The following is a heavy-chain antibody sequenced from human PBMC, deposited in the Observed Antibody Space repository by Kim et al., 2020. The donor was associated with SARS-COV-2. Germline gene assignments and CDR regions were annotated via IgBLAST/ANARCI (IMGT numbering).Heavy chain of an antibody. J-gene: IGHJ3*02. CDR3: ARVCSGGSCYLDLAFDI. V-gene: IGHV4-4*02. D-gene: IGHD2-15*01. Sequence: SETLSLTCAVSGGSISSSNWWSWVRQPPGKGLEWIGEIYHSGSTNYNPSLKSRVTISVDKSKNQFSLKLSSVTAADTAVYYCARVCSGGSCYLDLAFDIWGQGTMVTVSS. CDR1: GGSISSSNW. CDR2: IYHSGST.